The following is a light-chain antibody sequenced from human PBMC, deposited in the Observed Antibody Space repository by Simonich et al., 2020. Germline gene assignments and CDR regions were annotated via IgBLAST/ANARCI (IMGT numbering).Light chain of an antibody. CDR3: QQYYSTPTWT. V-gene: IGKV4-1*01. CDR1: KSVLYSSNNKNY. CDR2: WAA. J-gene: IGKJ1*01. Sequence: DIVMTQSPDSLAVSLGERATINCKSSKSVLYSSNNKNYLAWYQQKPGQLPKLLIYWAATREAGVPDRFSGSGSGTDFTRTSSSLQAEDVAVYYCQQYYSTPTWTFGQGTKVEIK.